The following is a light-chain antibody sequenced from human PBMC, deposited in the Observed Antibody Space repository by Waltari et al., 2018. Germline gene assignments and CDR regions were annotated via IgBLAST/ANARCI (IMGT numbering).Light chain of an antibody. J-gene: IGKJ2*01. CDR1: QSVLYSSNNKNY. Sequence: DIVMTQSPDPLAVSLGERATINCKSSQSVLYSSNNKNYLAWYQQKPGQPPKLLIYWASTRESGVPDRFSGSGSGTDFTLTISSLQAEDVAVYYCQQYYSTPNTFGQGTKLEI. V-gene: IGKV4-1*01. CDR3: QQYYSTPNT. CDR2: WAS.